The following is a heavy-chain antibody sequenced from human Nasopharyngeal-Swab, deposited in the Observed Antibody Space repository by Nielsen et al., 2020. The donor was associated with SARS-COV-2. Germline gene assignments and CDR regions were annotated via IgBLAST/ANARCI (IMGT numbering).Heavy chain of an antibody. V-gene: IGHV3-73*01. D-gene: IGHD4/OR15-4a*01. CDR1: GFIFSASA. J-gene: IGHJ4*02. CDR2: IGDKDHNYAI. CDR3: TTDYYFDY. Sequence: GESLKISCAASGFIFSASAMHWVRQAAGKGLEWLGRIGDKDHNYAITYGASVKGRFTISRDDSKNTAFLQMDSLNTEDTALYYCTTDYYFDYWGQGTLVTVSS.